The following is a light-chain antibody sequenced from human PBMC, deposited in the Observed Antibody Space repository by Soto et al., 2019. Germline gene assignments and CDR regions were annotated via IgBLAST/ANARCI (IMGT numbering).Light chain of an antibody. J-gene: IGKJ1*01. CDR1: QTTSSW. V-gene: IGKV1-5*03. CDR2: KAS. Sequence: IQMTKSPSTLSGSVGDRVTITCRASQTTSSWLASHQQKPGTAPKLLIYKASTLKSGVPSRFSGSGSGTEFTLTISSLQPDDFATYYCQHYNSYSEAFGQGTKV. CDR3: QHYNSYSEA.